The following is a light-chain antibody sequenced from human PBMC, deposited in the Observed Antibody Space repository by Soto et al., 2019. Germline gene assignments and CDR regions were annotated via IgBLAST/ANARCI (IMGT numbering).Light chain of an antibody. CDR3: CSYAGSSTWV. CDR2: EGS. Sequence: QSVLTQPASVSGSPGQSITISCTGTSSDVGSYNLVSWYQQHPGKAPKLRIYEGSKRPSGVSNRLAGSKSGNTASLTISGRQAEDEADYYCCSYAGSSTWVFGGGTKLTVL. V-gene: IGLV2-23*01. J-gene: IGLJ3*02. CDR1: SSDVGSYNL.